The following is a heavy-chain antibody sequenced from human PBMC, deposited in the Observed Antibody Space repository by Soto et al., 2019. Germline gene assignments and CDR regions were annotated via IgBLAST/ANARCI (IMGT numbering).Heavy chain of an antibody. V-gene: IGHV3-23*01. CDR2: ISGYGGST. D-gene: IGHD4-17*01. Sequence: EVQLLESGGGLVQPGGSLTVSCAASGFTFGAHPMSWVRLAPGKGLEWVSTISGYGGSTYYTDSLKGRFIISRDNFKNTLYLQINTLRAEDTAIYFCAKQRTTVTTSFDYWGQGTLVTVSS. CDR1: GFTFGAHP. CDR3: AKQRTTVTTSFDY. J-gene: IGHJ4*02.